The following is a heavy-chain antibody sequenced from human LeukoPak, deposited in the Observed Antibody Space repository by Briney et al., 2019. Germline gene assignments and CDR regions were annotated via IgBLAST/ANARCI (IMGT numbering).Heavy chain of an antibody. CDR1: GFIFSSYT. CDR2: ISYDGSNK. CDR3: ARAIAVAGSA. Sequence: GGSLRLSCAASGFIFSSYTMHWVRQAPGKGLEWVAVISYDGSNKNYADSVKGRFIISRGNSKNTLYLEMNSLRAEDTGIYHCARAIAVAGSAWGQGTLVTVSS. D-gene: IGHD6-19*01. V-gene: IGHV3-30*04. J-gene: IGHJ5*02.